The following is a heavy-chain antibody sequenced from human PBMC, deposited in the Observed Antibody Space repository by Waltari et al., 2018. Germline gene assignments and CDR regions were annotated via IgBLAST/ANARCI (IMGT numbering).Heavy chain of an antibody. J-gene: IGHJ4*02. D-gene: IGHD6-13*01. Sequence: EVLLVASGGGLVQPGGSLRLPCAGFGSTFNEHAMHWVRQAPGKGLEWVSGILWSGDRIGYADSVKGRFTISRDNAKNALYLQMNSLRADDTALYFCAKDMTAGGLDNWGQGTLVTVSS. CDR3: AKDMTAGGLDN. CDR2: ILWSGDRI. V-gene: IGHV3-9*01. CDR1: GSTFNEHA.